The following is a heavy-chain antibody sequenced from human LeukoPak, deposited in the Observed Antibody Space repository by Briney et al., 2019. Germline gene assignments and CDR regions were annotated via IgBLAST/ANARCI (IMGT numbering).Heavy chain of an antibody. CDR3: VRDGGVSGYDLLDY. J-gene: IGHJ4*02. Sequence: GGSLRLSCAASGFTFSNYWMTWVRQAPGKGLEWVANINQDGSKEYYMDSVKARFTISRDNAKNSLSLQMNSLRGEDTAVYYCVRDGGVSGYDLLDYWGQGTLVTVSS. V-gene: IGHV3-7*01. CDR1: GFTFSNYW. CDR2: INQDGSKE. D-gene: IGHD5-12*01.